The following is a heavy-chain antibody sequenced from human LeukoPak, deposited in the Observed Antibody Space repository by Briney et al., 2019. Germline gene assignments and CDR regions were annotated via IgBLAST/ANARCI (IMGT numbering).Heavy chain of an antibody. CDR3: ARVYEGGQQLDP. J-gene: IGHJ5*02. D-gene: IGHD6-13*01. V-gene: IGHV4-30-4*08. Sequence: SWIRQPPGKGLEWIGYIYYSGSTCYNPSLKSRVTISVDTSKNQFSLKLSSVTAADTAVYYCARVYEGGQQLDPWGQGTLVTVSS. CDR2: IYYSGST.